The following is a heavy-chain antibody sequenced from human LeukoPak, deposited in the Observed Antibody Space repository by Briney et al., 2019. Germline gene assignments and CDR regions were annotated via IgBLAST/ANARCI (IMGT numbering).Heavy chain of an antibody. CDR2: INIDGSST. Sequence: KSGGSLRLSCATSGFTFSSHWMHWVRQVPGEGLVWVSHINIDGSSTTYGDPAKGRFTVSRDSATLFLQMNSLRVDDTAIYYCARATATPAGIDYWGLGTLVPASS. CDR3: ARATATPAGIDY. V-gene: IGHV3-74*01. J-gene: IGHJ4*02. CDR1: GFTFSSHW. D-gene: IGHD2-2*01.